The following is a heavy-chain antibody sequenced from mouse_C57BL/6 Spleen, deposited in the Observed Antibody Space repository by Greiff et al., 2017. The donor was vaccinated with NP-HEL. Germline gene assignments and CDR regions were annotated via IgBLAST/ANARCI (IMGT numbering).Heavy chain of an antibody. V-gene: IGHV1-42*01. Sequence: EVQLQQSGPELVKPGASVKISCKASGYSFTGYYMNWVKQSPEKSLEWIGEINPSTGGTTYNQKFKAKATLTVDKSSSTAYMQLKSLTSEDSAVYYCARRFYPSNGAWFAYWGQGTLVTVSA. CDR1: GYSFTGYY. J-gene: IGHJ3*01. CDR3: ARRFYPSNGAWFAY. D-gene: IGHD2-5*01. CDR2: INPSTGGT.